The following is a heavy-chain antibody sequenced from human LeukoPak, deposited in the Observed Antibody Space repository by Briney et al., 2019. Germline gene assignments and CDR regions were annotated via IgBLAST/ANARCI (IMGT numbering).Heavy chain of an antibody. CDR3: AKGSRFWSGYYTPEYYFDY. V-gene: IGHV3-33*06. CDR1: GFTFSSYG. D-gene: IGHD3-3*01. CDR2: IWYDGSNK. J-gene: IGHJ4*02. Sequence: PGGSLRLSCAASGFTFSSYGMHWVRQAPGKGLEWVAVIWYDGSNKYYADSVKGRFTISRDNSKNTLYLQMNSLRAEDTAVYYCAKGSRFWSGYYTPEYYFDYWGQGTLVTVSP.